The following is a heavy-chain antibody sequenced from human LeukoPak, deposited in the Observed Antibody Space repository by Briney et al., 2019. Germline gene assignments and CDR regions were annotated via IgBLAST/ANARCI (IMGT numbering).Heavy chain of an antibody. V-gene: IGHV1-3*01. Sequence: ASVKVSCKASGYTFTTSAMHWVRQAPGQRPEWMGWINAGSGDTKYSQKFQGRVTFTRDTSASTAYMALSSLRFEDTAVYFCARDQTLGSYPDYWGQGTLVTVSS. CDR2: INAGSGDT. D-gene: IGHD3-16*02. J-gene: IGHJ4*02. CDR3: ARDQTLGSYPDY. CDR1: GYTFTTSA.